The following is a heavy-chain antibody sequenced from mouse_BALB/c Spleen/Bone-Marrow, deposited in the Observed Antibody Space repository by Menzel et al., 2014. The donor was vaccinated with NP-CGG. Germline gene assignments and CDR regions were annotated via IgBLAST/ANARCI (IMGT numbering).Heavy chain of an antibody. Sequence: LVKTGASVKISRKASGYSFTGYYMHWVKQSHGKSLEWIGYISCYNGATSYNQKFKGEAAFTVDTSSSTAYMQFNSLTSEDSAVYYCARKGTGNFDYWGQGTTLTVSS. CDR3: ARKGTGNFDY. CDR2: ISCYNGAT. J-gene: IGHJ2*01. V-gene: IGHV1S34*01. CDR1: GYSFTGYY. D-gene: IGHD4-1*01.